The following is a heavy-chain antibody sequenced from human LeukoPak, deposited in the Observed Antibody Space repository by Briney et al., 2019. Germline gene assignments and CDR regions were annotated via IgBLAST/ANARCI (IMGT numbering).Heavy chain of an antibody. Sequence: SETLSLTCSVSGGSISNSDYYWGWIRQPPGKGLEWIGNIYYSGSTYYNPSLKSRVTISVDTSNNQFSLKVTSVTAADTAVYYCARDSPDCGSTTCYKDWFDPWGQGTLVTVSS. D-gene: IGHD2-2*02. V-gene: IGHV4-39*07. CDR2: IYYSGST. CDR3: ARDSPDCGSTTCYKDWFDP. J-gene: IGHJ5*02. CDR1: GGSISNSDYY.